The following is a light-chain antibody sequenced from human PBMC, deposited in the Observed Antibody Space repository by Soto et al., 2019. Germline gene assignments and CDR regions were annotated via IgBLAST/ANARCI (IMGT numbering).Light chain of an antibody. V-gene: IGKV3-11*01. CDR3: QQRSNWPPT. CDR2: DAS. J-gene: IGKJ4*01. CDR1: QAITYY. Sequence: EIVLTQSPATLSLSPGDRATLSCTASQAITYYLAWYQHKPGQAPRLLMYDASHRATGIPARFSGSGSGTDFTLIISRLEPEDFAVYYCQQRSNWPPTFGGGTKVEIK.